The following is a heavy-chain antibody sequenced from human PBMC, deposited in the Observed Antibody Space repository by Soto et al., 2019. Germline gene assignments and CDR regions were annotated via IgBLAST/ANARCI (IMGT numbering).Heavy chain of an antibody. CDR2: ISGSGSTI. J-gene: IGHJ4*02. D-gene: IGHD4-4*01. V-gene: IGHV3-48*02. CDR3: ARSKYIDY. Sequence: EVQLVESGGGLVQPGGSLRLSCVVSGFTFSSYNMNWVRQAPGKGLELVTYISGSGSTIYYADSVKGRFTISRDNAKNSLHLQMNSLRDEDTAVYYCARSKYIDYWGQGTLVTVSS. CDR1: GFTFSSYN.